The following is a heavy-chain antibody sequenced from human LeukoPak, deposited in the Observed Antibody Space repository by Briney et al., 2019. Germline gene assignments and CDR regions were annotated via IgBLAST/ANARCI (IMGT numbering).Heavy chain of an antibody. CDR1: GGSISSRRHY. D-gene: IGHD3-3*01. J-gene: IGHJ4*02. CDR3: ARRNDYDFWSGNQYYFDY. Sequence: SETLSLTCSVSGGSISSRRHYWGWIRQSPGKGLEWIGTIYYSGTTFYNPSLQSRVSISVDTSRNQFSLRLNSVTAADTAVYYCARRNDYDFWSGNQYYFDYWGQGTLVTVSS. CDR2: IYYSGTT. V-gene: IGHV4-39*01.